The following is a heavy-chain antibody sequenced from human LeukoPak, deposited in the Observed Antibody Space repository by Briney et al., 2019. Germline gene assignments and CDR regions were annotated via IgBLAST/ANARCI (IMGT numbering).Heavy chain of an antibody. Sequence: PGGSLRLSCAASGFTVSSNYMSWVRQAPGKGLEWVSVIYSGGSTYYADSVKGRFTISRDNSKNTLYLQMYSLRAEDTAVYYCARDAPERRNAFDIWGQGTMVTVSS. CDR1: GFTVSSNY. CDR3: ARDAPERRNAFDI. CDR2: IYSGGST. D-gene: IGHD1-1*01. V-gene: IGHV3-53*01. J-gene: IGHJ3*02.